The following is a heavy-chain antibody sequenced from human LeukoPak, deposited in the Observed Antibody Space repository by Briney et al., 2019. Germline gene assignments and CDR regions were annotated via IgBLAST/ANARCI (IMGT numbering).Heavy chain of an antibody. CDR1: GYTFTSYY. J-gene: IGHJ1*01. CDR2: INPSGGST. CDR3: ARATTVVTPERYFQH. V-gene: IGHV1-46*01. Sequence: GASVKVSCKASGYTFTSYYMHWVRQAPGQGLEWMGIINPSGGSTSYAQKFQGRVTMTRDTSTSTVYMELSSLRSEDTAVYYCARATTVVTPERYFQHWGQGTLVTVSS. D-gene: IGHD4-23*01.